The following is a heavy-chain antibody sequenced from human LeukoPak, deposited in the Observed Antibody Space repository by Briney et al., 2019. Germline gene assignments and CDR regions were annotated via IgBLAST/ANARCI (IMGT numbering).Heavy chain of an antibody. CDR3: ARDPPLDGWGDY. CDR2: IYSGSST. CDR1: GLTVATTY. V-gene: IGHV3-53*01. J-gene: IGHJ4*02. D-gene: IGHD3-10*01. Sequence: PGGSLRLSCAASGLTVATTYMSWVRQAPGKGLEWVSLIYSGSSTYYADSVKGRFTISRDNSKNTLYLQMNSLSAEDTAVYYCARDPPLDGWGDYWGQGTLVTVSS.